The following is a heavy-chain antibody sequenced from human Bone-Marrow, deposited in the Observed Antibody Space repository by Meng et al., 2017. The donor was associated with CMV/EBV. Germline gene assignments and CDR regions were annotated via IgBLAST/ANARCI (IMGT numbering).Heavy chain of an antibody. CDR1: GFTFGNFN. D-gene: IGHD2-8*01. CDR2: IHYNGRDI. J-gene: IGHJ5*02. V-gene: IGHV3-21*01. CDR3: AKEGSNAIQDIDL. Sequence: GESLKISCVASGFTFGNFNMNWVRQAPGKGLEWVSAIHYNGRDINYAGSIKGRFTVSRDNAKNSLYLQMNSLRAEDTALYYCAKEGSNAIQDIDLWGQGTLVTVSS.